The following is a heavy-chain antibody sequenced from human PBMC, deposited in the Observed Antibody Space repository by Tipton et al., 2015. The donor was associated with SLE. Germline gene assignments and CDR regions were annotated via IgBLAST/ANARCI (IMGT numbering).Heavy chain of an antibody. V-gene: IGHV4-39*01. CDR3: ARRQLCLD. D-gene: IGHD5-18*01. CDR1: GGSISSSSYY. CDR2: FYYSGNT. J-gene: IGHJ4*02. Sequence: GLVKPSETLSLTCSVSGGSISSSSYYWGWIRQPPGKGLEWIGTFYYSGNTYYNPSLKSRVTISVDTSKNQFSLILTYVTAADTAVYFCARRQLCLDWGQGTLVNVSS.